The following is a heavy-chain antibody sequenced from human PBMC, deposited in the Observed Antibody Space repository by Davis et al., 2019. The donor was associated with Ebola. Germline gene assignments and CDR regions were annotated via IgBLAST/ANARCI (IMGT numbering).Heavy chain of an antibody. CDR1: GFTFSRYG. Sequence: GESLKISCAASGFTFSRYGMHWVRQAPGKGLEWVSTLGTSADTYYADSVKGRFTISRDNSKNTLYLQMNGLRVEDTAIYFCVKDTSNIWFDIWGQGTMVTVSS. CDR2: LGTSADT. V-gene: IGHV3-23*01. CDR3: VKDTSNIWFDI. D-gene: IGHD1-26*01. J-gene: IGHJ3*02.